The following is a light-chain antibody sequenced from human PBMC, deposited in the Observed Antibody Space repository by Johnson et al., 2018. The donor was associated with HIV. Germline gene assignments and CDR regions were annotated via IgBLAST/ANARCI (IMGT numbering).Light chain of an antibody. Sequence: QSVLTQPPSVSAAPGQKVTISCSGSSSNIGNNYVSWYQQLPGTAPKLLIYDNNKRPSGIPDRFSGPKSGTSATLGITGLQTGAEADYYGGTCDSSLKVFGTGTKVTVL. J-gene: IGLJ1*01. CDR2: DNN. CDR3: GTCDSSLKV. CDR1: SSNIGNNY. V-gene: IGLV1-51*01.